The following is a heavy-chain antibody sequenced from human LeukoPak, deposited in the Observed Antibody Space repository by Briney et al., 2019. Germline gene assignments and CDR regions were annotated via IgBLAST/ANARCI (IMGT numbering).Heavy chain of an antibody. CDR2: TRNKANSYTT. Sequence: GGSLRLSCAASGFTFSDHYMDWVRQAPGKGLEWVGRTRNKANSYTTEYAASVKGRFTISRDDSKNSLYLQMNSLKTEDTAVYYCARDGVGKYSSGWYGVDYWGQGTLVTVSS. CDR3: ARDGVGKYSSGWYGVDY. V-gene: IGHV3-72*01. D-gene: IGHD6-19*01. CDR1: GFTFSDHY. J-gene: IGHJ4*02.